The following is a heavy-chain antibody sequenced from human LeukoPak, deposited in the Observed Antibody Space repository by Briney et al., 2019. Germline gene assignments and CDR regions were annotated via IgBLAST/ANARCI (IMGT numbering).Heavy chain of an antibody. CDR2: INPSGGST. J-gene: IGHJ4*02. V-gene: IGHV1-46*01. D-gene: IGHD1-26*01. Sequence: ASVKVSCKASGYTFSNYYMHWVRQAPGQGLEWMGIINPSGGSTSYAQKFQGRVTMTRDTSTSTAYMELSSLRSEDTAVYYCAAGYGATVPLWYWGQGTLVTVSS. CDR1: GYTFSNYY. CDR3: AAGYGATVPLWY.